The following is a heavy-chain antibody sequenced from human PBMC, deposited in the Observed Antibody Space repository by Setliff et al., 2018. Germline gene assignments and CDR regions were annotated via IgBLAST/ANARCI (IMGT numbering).Heavy chain of an antibody. CDR3: ARDASASDGRNAFDI. Sequence: SETLSLTCTVPGGSISDNGYFWGWVRQPPGKGLEWIGNIYFGGNTYFNPSFKSRVTMSIDTSNSQFSLKLSSVTAADTAIYYCARDASASDGRNAFDIWGQGTMVTVSS. CDR2: IYFGGNT. J-gene: IGHJ3*02. CDR1: GGSISDNGYF. V-gene: IGHV4-39*07. D-gene: IGHD1-26*01.